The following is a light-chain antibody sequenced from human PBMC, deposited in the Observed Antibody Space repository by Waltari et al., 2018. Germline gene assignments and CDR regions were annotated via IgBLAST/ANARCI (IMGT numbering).Light chain of an antibody. Sequence: ELVLTQSPATLSLSPGERATLSCRTSQSVTSYLAWYQHKPGQAPRPLIYDATNRATGIPARFSGSGSGTDFTLTISSREPDDFALYYCQQRFTWPSITFGQGTRLEIK. J-gene: IGKJ5*01. V-gene: IGKV3-11*01. CDR3: QQRFTWPSIT. CDR1: QSVTSY. CDR2: DAT.